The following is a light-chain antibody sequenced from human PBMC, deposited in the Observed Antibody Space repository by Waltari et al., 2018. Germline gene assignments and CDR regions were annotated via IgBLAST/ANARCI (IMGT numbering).Light chain of an antibody. CDR1: QSISRD. V-gene: IGKV1-39*01. CDR3: QQSYSIPWT. J-gene: IGKJ1*01. Sequence: IQMTQSPSSMSASVGDRVTITYRSSQSISRDLNWYQQKPGKAPKLLIYGASNLQSGVPSRFSGSESGTDLTLTISSLQPEDFATYYCQQSYSIPWTFGQGTKVEIK. CDR2: GAS.